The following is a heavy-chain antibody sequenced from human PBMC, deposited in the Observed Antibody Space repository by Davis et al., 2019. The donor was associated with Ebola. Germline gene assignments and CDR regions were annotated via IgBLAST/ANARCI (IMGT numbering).Heavy chain of an antibody. D-gene: IGHD2-21*02. J-gene: IGHJ2*01. Sequence: GESLKISCAASGFTFSSYWMHWVRQAPGKGLVWVLRINSDGSSTSYADSVKGKFTISRDNAKNSLYLQMNSLRAEDKAVYYCARGIGGDWTYWYFDLWGRGTPVTVSS. CDR3: ARGIGGDWTYWYFDL. V-gene: IGHV3-74*01. CDR2: INSDGSST. CDR1: GFTFSSYW.